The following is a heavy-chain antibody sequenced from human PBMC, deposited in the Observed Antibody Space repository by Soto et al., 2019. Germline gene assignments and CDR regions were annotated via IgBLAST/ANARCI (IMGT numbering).Heavy chain of an antibody. CDR3: ARDRGITIFGVVTNNWFDP. V-gene: IGHV1-2*02. D-gene: IGHD3-3*01. Sequence: QVQLVQSGAEVKKPGASVKVSCKASGYTFTGYYMHWVRQAPGQGLEWMGWINPNSGGTNYAQKFQGRVTMTRDTSISTAYMELGRLRSDDTAVYYCARDRGITIFGVVTNNWFDPWGQGTLVTVSS. CDR2: INPNSGGT. J-gene: IGHJ5*02. CDR1: GYTFTGYY.